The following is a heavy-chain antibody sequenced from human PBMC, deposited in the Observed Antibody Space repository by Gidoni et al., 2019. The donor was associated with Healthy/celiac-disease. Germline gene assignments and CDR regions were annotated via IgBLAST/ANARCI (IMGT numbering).Heavy chain of an antibody. CDR3: AKGLYGDYDLNWFDP. CDR1: GFTSSRYA. CDR2: ISGSGGST. V-gene: IGHV3-23*01. Sequence: EVQLSAAGGGLVQPGGSLRRSCAASGFTSSRYAMSWVRQAPGKGLEWVSAISGSGGSTYYADSVKGRFTISRDNSKNTLYLQMNSLRAEDTAVYYCAKGLYGDYDLNWFDPWGQGTLVTVSS. J-gene: IGHJ5*02. D-gene: IGHD4-17*01.